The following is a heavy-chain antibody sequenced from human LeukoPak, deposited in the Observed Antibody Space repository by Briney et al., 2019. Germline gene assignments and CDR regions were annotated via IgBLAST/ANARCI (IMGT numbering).Heavy chain of an antibody. CDR1: GFTFSSYG. CDR2: ISYDGSNK. D-gene: IGHD3-3*01. V-gene: IGHV3-30*18. J-gene: IGHJ6*02. CDR3: AKTSHPQSTYYDFWSGYYKGAYYYYGMDV. Sequence: GGSLRLSCAASGFTFSSYGMHWVRQAPGKGLEWVAVISYDGSNKYYADSVKGRFTISRDNSKNTLYLQMSSLRAEDTAVYYCAKTSHPQSTYYDFWSGYYKGAYYYYGMDVWGQGTTVTVSS.